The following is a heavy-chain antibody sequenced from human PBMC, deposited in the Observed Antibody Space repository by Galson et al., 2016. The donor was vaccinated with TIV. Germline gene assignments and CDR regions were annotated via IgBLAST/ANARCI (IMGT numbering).Heavy chain of an antibody. Sequence: SLRLSCAASGFTFSNYEMNWVRQAPGKGLEWVSYINSAGSGKYYADFVKGRFTISRDNAKNSVYLQMSGLRVEDTAVYYCVREYNDYVCGSHHRYYFDYWGQGTLVTVSS. CDR3: VREYNDYVCGSHHRYYFDY. J-gene: IGHJ4*02. CDR2: INSAGSGK. D-gene: IGHD3-16*01. CDR1: GFTFSNYE. V-gene: IGHV3-48*03.